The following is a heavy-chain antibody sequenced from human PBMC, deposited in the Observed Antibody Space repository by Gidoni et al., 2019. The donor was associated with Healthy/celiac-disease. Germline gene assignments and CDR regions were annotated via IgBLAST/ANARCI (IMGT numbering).Heavy chain of an antibody. J-gene: IGHJ6*02. Sequence: EVQLVESGGGLVQPGGSLRLSCAASGFTFSSYSMNWVRQAPGKGLEWVSYMSSSSSTIYYADSVKGRFTISRDNAKNSLYLQMNSLRAEDTAVYYCARDSPDNYYYYGMDVWGQGTTVTVSS. V-gene: IGHV3-48*01. CDR1: GFTFSSYS. CDR2: MSSSSSTI. CDR3: ARDSPDNYYYYGMDV.